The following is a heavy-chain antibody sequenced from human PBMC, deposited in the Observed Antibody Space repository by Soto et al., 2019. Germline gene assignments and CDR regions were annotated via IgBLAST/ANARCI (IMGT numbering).Heavy chain of an antibody. J-gene: IGHJ6*02. V-gene: IGHV5-10-1*01. CDR1: GYSFTSYW. D-gene: IGHD2-2*01. CDR3: ARWDYCSSTSCYGAAGSSSWYGTSFFSGMDV. CDR2: IDPSDSYT. Sequence: PGESLKISCKGSGYSFTSYWISWVRQMPGKGLEWMGRIDPSDSYTNYSPSFQGHVTISADKSISTAYLQWSSLKASDTAMYYCARWDYCSSTSCYGAAGSSSWYGTSFFSGMDVRGQGTSVTVSS.